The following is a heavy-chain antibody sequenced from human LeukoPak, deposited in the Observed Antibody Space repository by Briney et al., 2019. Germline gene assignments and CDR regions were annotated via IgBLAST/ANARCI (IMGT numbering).Heavy chain of an antibody. Sequence: WSLRLSCAASGFTFSTYWMHWVRQALGKGLVWVSRINSDGSSTSYADSVKGGFTISRDNTENTLYLQMNSLRAEDTAVYYCARVRRDGYNRFDPWGQGTLVTVSS. J-gene: IGHJ5*02. CDR2: INSDGSST. CDR3: ARVRRDGYNRFDP. V-gene: IGHV3-74*01. CDR1: GFTFSTYW. D-gene: IGHD5-24*01.